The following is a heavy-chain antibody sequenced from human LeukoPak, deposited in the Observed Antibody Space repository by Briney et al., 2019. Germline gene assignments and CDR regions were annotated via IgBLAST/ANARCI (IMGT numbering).Heavy chain of an antibody. CDR1: GFTFSSYW. V-gene: IGHV3-74*01. J-gene: IGHJ3*02. CDR2: INSDGSRP. CDR3: ARGTGYGVLDI. D-gene: IGHD2-8*01. Sequence: GGSLRLSCAASGFTFSSYWMHWVRQAPGKGLAWVSRINSDGSRPSYADSVKGRFTISRDNAKNTLYLQMNSLRAEDTAVYYCARGTGYGVLDIWGQGTMVTVSS.